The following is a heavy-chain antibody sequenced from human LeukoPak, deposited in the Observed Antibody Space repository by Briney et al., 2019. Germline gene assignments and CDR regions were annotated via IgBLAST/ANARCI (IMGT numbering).Heavy chain of an antibody. J-gene: IGHJ4*02. CDR3: ARDPPYYDSSGYYYDY. Sequence: PGGALRLSCADSGFTFSTYSMNWVRQAPGEGLEWGSSISGSSIYIYYADSVKGRFTISRDNAKNSLYLQMNSLRAEDTAVYYCARDPPYYDSSGYYYDYWGQGTLVTVSS. CDR2: ISGSSIYI. V-gene: IGHV3-21*01. D-gene: IGHD3-22*01. CDR1: GFTFSTYS.